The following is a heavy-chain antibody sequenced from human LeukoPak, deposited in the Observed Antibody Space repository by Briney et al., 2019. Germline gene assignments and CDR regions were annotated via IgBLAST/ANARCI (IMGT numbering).Heavy chain of an antibody. V-gene: IGHV3-21*01. CDR3: ARAHNWKYGSFDF. CDR2: ISSSSSYI. Sequence: GGSRRPSWPAAGFTFGTYWRHWARQPPGKGRGWASCISSSSSYIYYADSVKGRFTISRDNAKNSLYLQMNSLRAEDTAVYYCARAHNWKYGSFDFWGQGTLVTVSS. CDR1: GFTFGTYW. J-gene: IGHJ4*02. D-gene: IGHD1-7*01.